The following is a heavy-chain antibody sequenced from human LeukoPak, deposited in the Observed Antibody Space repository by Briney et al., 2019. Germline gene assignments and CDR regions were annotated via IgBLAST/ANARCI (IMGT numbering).Heavy chain of an antibody. J-gene: IGHJ4*02. CDR1: GFTFSSHA. V-gene: IGHV3-48*04. CDR2: ISSSSLIT. CDR3: ARFATMIVVEDY. Sequence: GGSLRLSCAASGFTFSSHAMNWVRQAPGKGLEWVSYISSSSLITYYADSVKGRFTISRDNAKNSLYLRMNSLRAEDTAVYYCARFATMIVVEDYWGQGTLVTVSS. D-gene: IGHD3-22*01.